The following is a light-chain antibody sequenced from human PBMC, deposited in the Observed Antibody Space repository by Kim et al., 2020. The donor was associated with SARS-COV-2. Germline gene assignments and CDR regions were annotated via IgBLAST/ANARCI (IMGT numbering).Light chain of an antibody. Sequence: VSPGQTASITCSGDELGDKYACWYQQKPGQSHVLVIYQDSKRPSGIPERFSGSNSGNTATLTISGTQAMDEADYYCQAWDSSTFVVFGGGTQLTVL. V-gene: IGLV3-1*01. CDR3: QAWDSSTFVV. J-gene: IGLJ2*01. CDR2: QDS. CDR1: ELGDKY.